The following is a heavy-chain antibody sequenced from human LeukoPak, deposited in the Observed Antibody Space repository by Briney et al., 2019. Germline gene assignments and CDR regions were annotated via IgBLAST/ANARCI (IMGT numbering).Heavy chain of an antibody. Sequence: KTSQTLSLTCTVSSVSISSGGYYWSWIRQHPETGLEWIGYIYYSGSTNYNPSLKSRVTISVDTSKNQFSLKLSSVTAADTAVYFCARADWLNPDYWGQGTRVTASS. J-gene: IGHJ4*02. CDR1: SVSISSGGYY. CDR2: IYYSGST. D-gene: IGHD3-9*01. CDR3: ARADWLNPDY. V-gene: IGHV4-31*03.